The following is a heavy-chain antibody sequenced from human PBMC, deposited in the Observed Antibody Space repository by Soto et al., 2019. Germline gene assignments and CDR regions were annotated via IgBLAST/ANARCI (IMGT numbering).Heavy chain of an antibody. D-gene: IGHD4-17*01. CDR1: GYTFTSYT. V-gene: IGHV1-3*01. CDR2: INAGNGNT. CDR3: AREGRYGDYGDY. J-gene: IGHJ4*02. Sequence: QVQLVQSGAEVKKPGASVKVSCKASGYTFTSYTIHWVRQAHGQRLEWMGWINAGNGNTKYSQKFQRSITITRDTSATTAYMELSSLRSEDTAIYYCAREGRYGDYGDYWGQGTLVTVSS.